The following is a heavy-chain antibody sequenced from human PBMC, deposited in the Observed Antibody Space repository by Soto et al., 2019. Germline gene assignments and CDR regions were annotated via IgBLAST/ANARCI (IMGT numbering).Heavy chain of an antibody. J-gene: IGHJ6*02. D-gene: IGHD6-19*01. V-gene: IGHV1-18*01. Sequence: GASVKVSCKASGYTFTSYGISWVRQAPGQGLEWMGWISAYNGNTNYAQKLQGRVTMTTDTSTSTAYMELRSLRSDDTAVYYCARDGKGYSSGWYEDYYYYGMDVWGQGTTVTVSS. CDR2: ISAYNGNT. CDR1: GYTFTSYG. CDR3: ARDGKGYSSGWYEDYYYYGMDV.